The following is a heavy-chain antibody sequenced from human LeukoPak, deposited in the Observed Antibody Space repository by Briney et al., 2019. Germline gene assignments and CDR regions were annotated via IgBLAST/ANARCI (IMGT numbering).Heavy chain of an antibody. Sequence: GGSLTLSCAASGFSFSTHTMSWLRQAPGKGLEWVSTISYSGTNTYYGDSVKGRFTISRDNVENSLFLQMDSLRAEDTAVYFCARDFRATSMDQDFDLWGQGTLVTVSS. CDR1: GFSFSTHT. V-gene: IGHV3-21*01. CDR2: ISYSGTNT. J-gene: IGHJ4*02. D-gene: IGHD5-24*01. CDR3: ARDFRATSMDQDFDL.